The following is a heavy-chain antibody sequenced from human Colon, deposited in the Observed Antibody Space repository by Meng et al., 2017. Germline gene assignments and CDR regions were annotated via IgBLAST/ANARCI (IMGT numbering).Heavy chain of an antibody. CDR2: ITPYNGNA. CDR1: GHSFTNYD. J-gene: IGHJ5*02. CDR3: ARDRLNYWFDP. Sequence: QVQLVQSGAEVKKPGASVKVSCKTSGHSFTNYDIGWVRQAPGQGLEWVGSITPYNGNAKSSQKFQGRVTMTTDTSTSTAYLELRSLRSDDTAVYFCARDRLNYWFDPWGQGTLVTVSS. V-gene: IGHV1-18*01. D-gene: IGHD5-24*01.